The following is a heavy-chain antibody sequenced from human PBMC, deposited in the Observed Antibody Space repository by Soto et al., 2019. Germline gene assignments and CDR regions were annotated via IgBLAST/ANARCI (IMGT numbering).Heavy chain of an antibody. CDR3: AKESRNMGGNDY. Sequence: EVQLLEYGGGLVQPGGSLRLSCAASGFTFRRNAMNWVRQAPGKGLEWVSSISGSGNRTFYADSVKGRFTISRDNSNNTLYLQISSLRVEDTAVYYCAKESRNMGGNDYWGQGTMVTVSS. D-gene: IGHD3-16*01. CDR2: ISGSGNRT. CDR1: GFTFRRNA. V-gene: IGHV3-23*01. J-gene: IGHJ4*02.